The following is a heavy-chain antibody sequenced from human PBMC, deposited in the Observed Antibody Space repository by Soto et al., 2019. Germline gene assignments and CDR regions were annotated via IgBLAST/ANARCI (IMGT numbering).Heavy chain of an antibody. CDR3: AIYYDFWSGYYRPPPYYYYGMDV. D-gene: IGHD3-3*01. CDR2: IVVGSGNT. J-gene: IGHJ6*02. V-gene: IGHV1-58*01. CDR1: GFTFTSSA. Sequence: SVKVSCKASGFTFTSSAVQWVRQARGQRLEWIGWIVVGSGNTNYAQKFQERVTITRDMSTSTAYMELSSLRSEDTAVYYCAIYYDFWSGYYRPPPYYYYGMDVWGQGTTVTVSS.